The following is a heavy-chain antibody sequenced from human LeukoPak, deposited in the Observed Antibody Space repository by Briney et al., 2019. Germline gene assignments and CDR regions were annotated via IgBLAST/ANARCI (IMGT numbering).Heavy chain of an antibody. V-gene: IGHV3-30-3*01. Sequence: GGSLRLSCAASGVTISSYAMHWVRHAPGKGLERVAVISYDGSNKYYADSVKGRFTISRDNSKNTLYLQMNSLRAEGTAVYYCAIDRYGMDVWGQGTTVTVSS. CDR2: ISYDGSNK. J-gene: IGHJ6*02. CDR3: AIDRYGMDV. CDR1: GVTISSYA.